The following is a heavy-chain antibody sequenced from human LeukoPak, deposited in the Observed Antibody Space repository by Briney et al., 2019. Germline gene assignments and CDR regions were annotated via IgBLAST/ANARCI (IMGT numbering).Heavy chain of an antibody. V-gene: IGHV3-66*01. J-gene: IGHJ2*01. CDR3: ARWEYSSSSLGGSYWYFDL. Sequence: GGSLRLSCADSGFTVSSNYMSWVRQAPGKGLEWVSVIYSGGSTYYADSVKGRFTISRDNSKNTLYLQMNSLRAEDTAVYYCARWEYSSSSLGGSYWYFDLWGRGTLVTVSS. D-gene: IGHD6-6*01. CDR1: GFTVSSNY. CDR2: IYSGGST.